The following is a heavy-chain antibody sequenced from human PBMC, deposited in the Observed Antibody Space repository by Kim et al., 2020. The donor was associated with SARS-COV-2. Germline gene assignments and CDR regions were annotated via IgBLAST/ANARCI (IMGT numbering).Heavy chain of an antibody. CDR3: ARHGGQQWSSRFDY. Sequence: SETLSLTCNVSGASIIGSRYYWAWIRQAPGKGLEWIASIFSTGSTYYNPSLKTQVSIPVDTSKNQFSLRVTSVTVADTALYYCARHGGQQWSSRFDYWGRGTLVTVSS. CDR1: GASIIGSRYY. D-gene: IGHD4-4*01. CDR2: IFSTGST. J-gene: IGHJ4*01. V-gene: IGHV4-39*01.